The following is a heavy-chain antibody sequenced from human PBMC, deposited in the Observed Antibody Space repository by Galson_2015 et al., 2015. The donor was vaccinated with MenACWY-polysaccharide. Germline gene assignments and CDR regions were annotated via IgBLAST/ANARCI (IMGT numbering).Heavy chain of an antibody. CDR3: TRRGYGGNSGGDS. CDR1: GFSFSDSA. D-gene: IGHD4-23*01. Sequence: SLRLSCAASGFSFSDSAMHWVRQASGKGLEWVGRIRSKANNYATAYAASVTGRFTISRDDSKNTAYLQMNSLRTEDTAMYYCTRRGYGGNSGGDSLGQGTLVTVSS. J-gene: IGHJ4*02. V-gene: IGHV3-73*01. CDR2: IRSKANNYAT.